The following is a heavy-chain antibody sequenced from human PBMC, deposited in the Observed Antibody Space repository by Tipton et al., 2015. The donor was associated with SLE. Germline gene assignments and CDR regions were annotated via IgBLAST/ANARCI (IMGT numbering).Heavy chain of an antibody. CDR1: GFTFGDYA. D-gene: IGHD4-11*01. V-gene: IGHV3-49*04. Sequence: SLRLSCTASGFTFGDYAMSWVRQAPGKGLEWVGFIRGKAYGATTEFAASVKGRFTISRDDSYSIAYLQMDSLKTEDTAVYYCTRDILQGWHYFDYWGQGTLVTVSS. J-gene: IGHJ4*02. CDR2: IRGKAYGATT. CDR3: TRDILQGWHYFDY.